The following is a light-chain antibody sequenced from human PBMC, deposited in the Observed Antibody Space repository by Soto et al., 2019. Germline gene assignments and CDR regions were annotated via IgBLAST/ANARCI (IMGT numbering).Light chain of an antibody. CDR1: QSVGSSH. Sequence: EMVLTQSPGTLSWSPGERATLSCRASQSVGSSHLAWYQQKPGQAPRLLIYGASSRATGIPDRFSGSGSGTDFTLTISRLEPEDSAVYYCQQYGSSPWTFGQGTKVDIK. CDR2: GAS. V-gene: IGKV3-20*01. CDR3: QQYGSSPWT. J-gene: IGKJ1*01.